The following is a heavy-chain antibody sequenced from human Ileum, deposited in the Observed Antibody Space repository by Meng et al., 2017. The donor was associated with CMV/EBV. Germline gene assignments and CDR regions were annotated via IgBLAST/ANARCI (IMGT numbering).Heavy chain of an antibody. D-gene: IGHD5-18*01. CDR2: IVSHNGGTT. J-gene: IGHJ3*02. CDR1: GFIFSTYA. Sequence: GGSLRLSCTASGFIFSTYAMSWVRQAPGKGLEWVSGIVSHNGGTTYYADSVKGRFTISRDDSKSTLYLQMNSLRPEDTAIYYCAKDMRTGYSFDAFDIWGQGTMVTVSS. V-gene: IGHV3-23*01. CDR3: AKDMRTGYSFDAFDI.